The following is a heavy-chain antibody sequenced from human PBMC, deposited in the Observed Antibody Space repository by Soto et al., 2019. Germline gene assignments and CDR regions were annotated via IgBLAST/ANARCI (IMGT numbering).Heavy chain of an antibody. Sequence: PSETLSLTCGVSGGTIRSPDWWTWVRQPPGKGPEWIGEIFQSGSTNYTPSLESRVTISVDKSKNQFSLTLTSVTAADTAVYFCARGRGRYSSGWSWFDPWGQGILVTVSS. J-gene: IGHJ5*02. CDR3: ARGRGRYSSGWSWFDP. CDR2: IFQSGST. V-gene: IGHV4-4*02. D-gene: IGHD6-19*01. CDR1: GGTIRSPDW.